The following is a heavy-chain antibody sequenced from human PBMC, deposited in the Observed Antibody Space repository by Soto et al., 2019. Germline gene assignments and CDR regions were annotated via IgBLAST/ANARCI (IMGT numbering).Heavy chain of an antibody. D-gene: IGHD3-22*01. CDR1: GFTLSSNA. V-gene: IGHV3-30-3*01. CDR3: ARADDRNGYYAYYFDY. CDR2: ISYDGSSK. Sequence: QVQLVESGGGVVQPGRSLRLSCAASGFTLSSNAMHWVRQAPGKGLEWVAIISYDGSSKYYADSVKGRFTISRDNSKNTLYLQMNSLRPEDSAVYYGARADDRNGYYAYYFDYWGQGTLVTVSS. J-gene: IGHJ4*02.